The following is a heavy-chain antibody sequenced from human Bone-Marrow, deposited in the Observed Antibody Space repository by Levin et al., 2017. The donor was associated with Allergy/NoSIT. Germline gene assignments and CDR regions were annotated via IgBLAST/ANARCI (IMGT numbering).Heavy chain of an antibody. CDR3: TRLSGGYLDP. J-gene: IGHJ5*02. D-gene: IGHD5-12*01. V-gene: IGHV3-73*01. CDR2: IRSNPNTRPT. CDR1: GFAFSASA. Sequence: GGSLRLSCAASGFAFSASAIHWVRQAPGKGLEWVGRIRSNPNTRPTAYAASVKGRFTISRDDSKNTTYLQMDSLKSEDTAVYFWTRLSGGYLDPWGQGTLVTVSP.